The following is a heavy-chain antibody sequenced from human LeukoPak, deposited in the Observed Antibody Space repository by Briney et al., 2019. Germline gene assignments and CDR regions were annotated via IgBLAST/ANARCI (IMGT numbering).Heavy chain of an antibody. Sequence: PSETLSLTCTVSGGSISSYYWSWIRQPPGKGLEWLGYIYTSKTTNYNPSLKSRVTISVDTSNNQFSLKLSSVTAADTAVYYCARSITMISTDSFDIWGQGTMVTVSA. V-gene: IGHV4-4*09. CDR3: ARSITMISTDSFDI. CDR2: IYTSKTT. CDR1: GGSISSYY. J-gene: IGHJ3*02. D-gene: IGHD3-22*01.